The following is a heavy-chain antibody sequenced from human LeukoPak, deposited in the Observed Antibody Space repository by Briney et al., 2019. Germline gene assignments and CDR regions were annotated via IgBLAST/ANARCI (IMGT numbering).Heavy chain of an antibody. J-gene: IGHJ4*02. V-gene: IGHV4-39*01. Sequence: PSGTLSLTCAVSGASISSSNWLSWVRQPPGKGLEWIGSIYYSGSTYYNPSLKSRVTISVDTSKNQFSLKLSSVTAADTAVYYCARRRGQGLFDYWGQGTLVTVSS. CDR1: GASISSSNW. CDR2: IYYSGST. CDR3: ARRRGQGLFDY.